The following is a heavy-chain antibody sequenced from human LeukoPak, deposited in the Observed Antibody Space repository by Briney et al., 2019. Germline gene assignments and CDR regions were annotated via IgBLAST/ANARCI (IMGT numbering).Heavy chain of an antibody. Sequence: GGSLRLSCSASGFTFSSYAMHWVRQAPGKGLEYVSAISGNGGSTYYADSVKGRFTISRDNSKNTLYLQMSSLRAEDTAAYYCVKDTYGSGSYYNPGGYFDYWGQGTLVTVSS. CDR3: VKDTYGSGSYYNPGGYFDY. V-gene: IGHV3-64D*06. CDR1: GFTFSSYA. D-gene: IGHD3-10*01. J-gene: IGHJ4*02. CDR2: ISGNGGST.